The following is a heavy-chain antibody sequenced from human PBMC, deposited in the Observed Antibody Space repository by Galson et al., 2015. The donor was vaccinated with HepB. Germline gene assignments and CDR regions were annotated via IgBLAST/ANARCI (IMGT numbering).Heavy chain of an antibody. Sequence: SLRLSCAASGFTFSSYWMSWVRQAPGKGLEWVANIKQDGSEKYYVDSVKGRFTISRDNAKNSLYLQMNSLRAEDTAVYYCARDHGMYGMGAFDIWGQGTMVTVSA. J-gene: IGHJ3*02. CDR1: GFTFSSYW. V-gene: IGHV3-7*03. CDR2: IKQDGSEK. CDR3: ARDHGMYGMGAFDI. D-gene: IGHD2-8*01.